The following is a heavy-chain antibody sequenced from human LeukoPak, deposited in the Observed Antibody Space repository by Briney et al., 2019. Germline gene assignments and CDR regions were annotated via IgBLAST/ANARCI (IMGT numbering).Heavy chain of an antibody. D-gene: IGHD2-21*02. Sequence: PGGSLRLSCVASGFTFSRYAMHWVRRAPGKGLEWVAFISYDGSNKYYADSVKGRFTISRDNSKNTLYLQMNSLRAEDTAVYYCAREGSYCGGDCYPQGFDYWGQGTLVTVSS. J-gene: IGHJ4*02. CDR2: ISYDGSNK. V-gene: IGHV3-30*14. CDR1: GFTFSRYA. CDR3: AREGSYCGGDCYPQGFDY.